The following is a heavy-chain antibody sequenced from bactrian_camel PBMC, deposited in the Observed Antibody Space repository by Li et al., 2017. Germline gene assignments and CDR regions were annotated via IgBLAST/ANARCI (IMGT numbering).Heavy chain of an antibody. CDR2: IESGGDNT. CDR1: GFPFSGYW. CDR3: ATGSLCGY. Sequence: VQLVESGGGLVQPGGSLRLSCVASGFPFSGYWMYWLRQAPGKGLEWVSAIESGGDNTYVSNSMKDRFAISRDNAKNTLYLHLNNLKTDDTAVYYCATGSLCGYWGQGTQVTVS. J-gene: IGHJ4*01. V-gene: IGHV3S1*01. D-gene: IGHD3*01.